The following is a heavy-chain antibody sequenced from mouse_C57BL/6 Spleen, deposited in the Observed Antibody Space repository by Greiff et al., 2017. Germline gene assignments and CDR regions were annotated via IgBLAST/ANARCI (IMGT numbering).Heavy chain of an antibody. CDR2: ISSGGSYT. CDR1: GFTFSSYG. D-gene: IGHD2-4*01. V-gene: IGHV5-6*01. J-gene: IGHJ2*01. Sequence: EVQLVESGGDLVKPGGSLKLSCAASGFTFSSYGMSWVRQTPDKRLEWVATISSGGSYTYYPDSVKGRFTISRDNAKNTLYLQMSSLKSEDTAMYYCARQSDYDGYYFDYWGQGTTLTVSS. CDR3: ARQSDYDGYYFDY.